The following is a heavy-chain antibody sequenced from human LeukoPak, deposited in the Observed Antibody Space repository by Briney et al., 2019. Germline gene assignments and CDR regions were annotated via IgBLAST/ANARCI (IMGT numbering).Heavy chain of an antibody. CDR3: AGSRSYGDYMGY. V-gene: IGHV1-8*03. CDR2: MNPNSGNT. J-gene: IGHJ4*02. D-gene: IGHD4-17*01. CDR1: GYTFTSYD. Sequence: GASVKVSCKASGYTFTSYDINWVRQATGQGLEWMGWMNPNSGNTGYAQKFQGRVTITRNTSISTAYMELSSLRSEDTAVYYCAGSRSYGDYMGYWGQGTLVTVSS.